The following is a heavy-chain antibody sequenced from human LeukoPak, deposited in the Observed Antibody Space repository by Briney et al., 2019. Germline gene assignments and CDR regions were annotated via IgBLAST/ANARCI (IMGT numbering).Heavy chain of an antibody. CDR2: ISYDGSNK. V-gene: IGHV3-30*18. CDR1: GFTFSSYG. CDR3: AKDYDSSGYYGENFDY. D-gene: IGHD3-22*01. J-gene: IGHJ4*02. Sequence: PGGSLRPSCAASGFTFSSYGMHWVRQAPGKGLEWVAVISYDGSNKYYADSVKGRFTISRDNSKNTLYLQMNSLRAEDTAVYYCAKDYDSSGYYGENFDYWGQGTLVTVSS.